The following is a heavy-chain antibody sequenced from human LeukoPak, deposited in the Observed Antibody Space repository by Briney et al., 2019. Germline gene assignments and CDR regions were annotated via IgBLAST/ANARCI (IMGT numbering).Heavy chain of an antibody. V-gene: IGHV4-61*02. J-gene: IGHJ6*03. Sequence: SETLSLTCTVSGGSISSGGYYWSWIRQPAGKGLEWIGRIYTSGSTNYNPSLKSRVTMSVDTSKNQFSLKLSSVTAADTAVYYCAREKVEENYYYYMDVWGKGTTVTVSS. CDR1: GGSISSGGYY. CDR2: IYTSGST. CDR3: AREKVEENYYYYMDV.